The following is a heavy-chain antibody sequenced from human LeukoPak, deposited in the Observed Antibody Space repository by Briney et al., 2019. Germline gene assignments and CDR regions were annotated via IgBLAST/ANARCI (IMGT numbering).Heavy chain of an antibody. J-gene: IGHJ4*02. CDR3: AKAGYYDSSGYPHYYFDY. Sequence: GGSLRLSCAASGFTFSNYWMHWVRQAPGKGLVWVSRINSDGSSRNYADSVKGRFTISRDNAKNTLYLQMNSLRAEDTAVYYCAKAGYYDSSGYPHYYFDYWGRGTLVTVSS. V-gene: IGHV3-74*01. CDR1: GFTFSNYW. CDR2: INSDGSSR. D-gene: IGHD3-22*01.